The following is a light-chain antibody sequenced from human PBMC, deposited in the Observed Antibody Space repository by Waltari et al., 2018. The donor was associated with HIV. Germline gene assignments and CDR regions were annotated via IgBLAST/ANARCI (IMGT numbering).Light chain of an antibody. CDR1: SSDIATYNY. V-gene: IGLV2-14*01. J-gene: IGLJ3*02. CDR3: ASYTITSTLV. CDR2: DAN. Sequence: QSALTQPASVSGSLGQSITISCIGTSSDIATYNYVSWYQHHPDKAPRLVISDANSRPSGFPFRFSGSKSGNTASLTISGLQAEDEADYYCASYTITSTLVFGGGTKVTVL.